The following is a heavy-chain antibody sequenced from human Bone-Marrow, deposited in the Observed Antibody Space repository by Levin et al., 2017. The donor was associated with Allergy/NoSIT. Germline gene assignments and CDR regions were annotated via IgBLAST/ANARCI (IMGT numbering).Heavy chain of an antibody. CDR2: ISSDGSTE. CDR3: AQALRPYYFKFGMEG. J-gene: IGHJ6*01. D-gene: IGHD3-10*01. V-gene: IGHV3-30*18. CDR1: GITLSSYA. Sequence: GESLKISCAASGITLSSYAMHWVRQAPGKGLEWLAFISSDGSTEYYADSVKGRFTMSRDNSANTLYLQLNRLRTDDTAVYFCAQALRPYYFKFGMEGWGHGTTVTVST.